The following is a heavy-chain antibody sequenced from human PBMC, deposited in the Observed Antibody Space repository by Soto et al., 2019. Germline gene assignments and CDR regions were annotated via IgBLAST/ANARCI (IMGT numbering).Heavy chain of an antibody. CDR3: ARDRVPGYCSSTSCYRGTYFDY. J-gene: IGHJ4*02. D-gene: IGHD2-2*02. CDR2: ISYDLSNS. CDR1: GFTFRNYA. Sequence: QVQLVESGGGVVQPGRSLRLSCAASGFTFRNYALHWVRQAPGKGLEWLAVISYDLSNSFYSDSVKGRFIISRDNSKNTVYLQVSSLRIEDTAVYYCARDRVPGYCSSTSCYRGTYFDYWGPGTMVTVSS. V-gene: IGHV3-30-3*01.